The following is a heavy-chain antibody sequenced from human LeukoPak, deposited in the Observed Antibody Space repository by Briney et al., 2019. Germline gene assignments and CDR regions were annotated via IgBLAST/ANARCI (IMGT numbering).Heavy chain of an antibody. Sequence: GGSLRLSCAASGFTFSSYSMSWVRQAPGKGLEWVANIKQDGSEKYYVDSVKGRFTISRDNAKNSLYLQMNSLRAEDTAVYYCARLFDASGMDYWGQGTLVTVSS. J-gene: IGHJ4*02. V-gene: IGHV3-7*01. CDR3: ARLFDASGMDY. CDR2: IKQDGSEK. CDR1: GFTFSSYS. D-gene: IGHD6-13*01.